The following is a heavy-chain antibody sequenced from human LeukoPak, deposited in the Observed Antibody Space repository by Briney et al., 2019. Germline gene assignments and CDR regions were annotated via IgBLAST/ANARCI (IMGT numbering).Heavy chain of an antibody. CDR2: ISWNGAGV. D-gene: IGHD2-2*01. J-gene: IGHJ4*02. CDR3: ARGGGCSSTSCYRPFDY. V-gene: IGHV3-9*01. Sequence: GGSLRLSCAASGFSIDNHAMHWVRQLPGKGLEWVSGISWNGAGVVYADSVRGRFTISRDNSKNTLYLQMNSLRAEDTAVYYCARGGGCSSTSCYRPFDYWGQGTLVTVSS. CDR1: GFSIDNHA.